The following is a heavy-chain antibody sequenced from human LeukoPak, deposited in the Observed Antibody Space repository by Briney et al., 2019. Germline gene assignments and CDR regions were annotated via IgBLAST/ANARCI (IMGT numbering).Heavy chain of an antibody. J-gene: IGHJ4*02. D-gene: IGHD5-18*01. V-gene: IGHV3-48*04. CDR3: ARGRTAIDY. CDR1: GFTFSSYS. CDR2: ISGSSSII. Sequence: GGSLRLSCEASGFTFSSYSMNWVRQAPGKGLEWVSFISGSSSIIHYADSVKGRFTISRDNAKNSLYLQMNSLRAEDTAVYYCARGRTAIDYWGQGTLVTVSS.